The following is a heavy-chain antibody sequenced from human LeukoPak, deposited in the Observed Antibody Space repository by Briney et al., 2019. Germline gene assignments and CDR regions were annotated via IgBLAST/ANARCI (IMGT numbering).Heavy chain of an antibody. Sequence: GGSLRVSCAASGFTFSSYGMHWVRQAPGKGLEWVAVIWYDGSNKYYADSVKGRFTISRDNSKNTLYLQMNSLRAEDTAVYYCARGRPYYYDSSGYYPRSIRYYGMDVWGQGTTVTVSS. CDR3: ARGRPYYYDSSGYYPRSIRYYGMDV. D-gene: IGHD3-22*01. CDR1: GFTFSSYG. V-gene: IGHV3-33*01. CDR2: IWYDGSNK. J-gene: IGHJ6*02.